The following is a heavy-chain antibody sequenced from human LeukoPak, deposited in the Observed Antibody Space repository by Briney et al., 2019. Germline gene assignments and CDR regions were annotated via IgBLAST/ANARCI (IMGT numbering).Heavy chain of an antibody. CDR1: GGSFSGYY. V-gene: IGHV4-34*01. D-gene: IGHD6-19*01. Sequence: SETLPLTCAVYGGSFSGYYWSWIRQPPGKGLEWIGEINHSGSTNYNPSLKSRVTISVDTSKNQFSLKLSSVTAADTAVYYCARGRRLDSSGWTYYYYGMDVWGQGTTVTVSS. J-gene: IGHJ6*02. CDR3: ARGRRLDSSGWTYYYYGMDV. CDR2: INHSGST.